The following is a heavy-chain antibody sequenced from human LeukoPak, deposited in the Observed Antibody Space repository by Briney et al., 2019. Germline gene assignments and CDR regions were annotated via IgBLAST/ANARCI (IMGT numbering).Heavy chain of an antibody. CDR3: AKSRLGATSRYFDY. D-gene: IGHD1-26*01. CDR2: ISGSGGST. CDR1: GFTVITNY. Sequence: DPGGSLRLSCAASGFTVITNYMSWVRQAPGKGLEWVSAISGSGGSTYYADSVKGRFTISRDNSKNTLYLQMNSLRAEDTAVYYCAKSRLGATSRYFDYWGQGTLVTVSS. J-gene: IGHJ4*02. V-gene: IGHV3-23*01.